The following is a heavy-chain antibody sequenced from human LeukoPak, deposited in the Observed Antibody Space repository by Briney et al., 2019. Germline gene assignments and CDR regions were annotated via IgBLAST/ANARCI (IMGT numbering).Heavy chain of an antibody. J-gene: IGHJ4*02. CDR3: ARHPYDILTGPSFDY. V-gene: IGHV3-74*01. CDR2: INRDGRST. Sequence: GASVRLSCAASGFTFSSYVMSWVRQAPGKGLVRVSRINRDGRSTTYADSVKGRFTISRDNAKNTLCLQMNSLRAEDTAVYYCARHPYDILTGPSFDYWGQGTLVTVSS. D-gene: IGHD3-9*01. CDR1: GFTFSSYV.